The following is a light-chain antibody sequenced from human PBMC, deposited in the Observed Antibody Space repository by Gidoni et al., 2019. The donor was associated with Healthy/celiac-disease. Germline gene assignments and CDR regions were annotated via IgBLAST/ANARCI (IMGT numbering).Light chain of an antibody. J-gene: IGKJ4*01. Sequence: DIQLPPSPSFLSASVGDRVTITCRASQGISSYLAWYQQKPGKAPKLLIYAASTLQSGVPSRFSGRGSGTEFTLTISSLQPEDFATYYCQQLNSYPFFGGGTKVEIK. CDR1: QGISSY. CDR3: QQLNSYPF. CDR2: AAS. V-gene: IGKV1-9*01.